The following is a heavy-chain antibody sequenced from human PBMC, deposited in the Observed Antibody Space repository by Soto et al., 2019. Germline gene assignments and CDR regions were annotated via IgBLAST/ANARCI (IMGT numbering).Heavy chain of an antibody. CDR2: IYTSGST. Sequence: QVQLQESGPGLAKPSETLSLTCTVSGGSISSYFWSWIRQPAGKGLEWIGRIYTSGSTNYNPSLKSRVTMSVDTSKNQFSLRLGSVTAADTAVYYCARDGDFWSGSYAFDIWGQGTMVTVSS. CDR3: ARDGDFWSGSYAFDI. CDR1: GGSISSYF. J-gene: IGHJ3*02. V-gene: IGHV4-4*07. D-gene: IGHD3-3*01.